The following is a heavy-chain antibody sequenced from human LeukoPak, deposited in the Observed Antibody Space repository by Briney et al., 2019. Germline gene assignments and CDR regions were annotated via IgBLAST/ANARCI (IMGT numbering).Heavy chain of an antibody. CDR1: GFTFSSYA. CDR3: ARSTPGEWDPPDF. D-gene: IGHD3-10*01. V-gene: IGHV3-64*01. J-gene: IGHJ4*02. CDR2: ISSNGGST. Sequence: PGGPLRLSCAASGFTFSSYAMHWVRQAPGKGLEYVSAISSNGGSTYYANSVKGRFTISRDNSKNTLYLQMGSLTLEDMAVYYCARSTPGEWDPPDFWGQGTLVTVSS.